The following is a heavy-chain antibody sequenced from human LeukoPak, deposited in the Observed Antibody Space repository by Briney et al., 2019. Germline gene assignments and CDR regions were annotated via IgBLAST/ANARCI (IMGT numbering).Heavy chain of an antibody. CDR3: AKARLAVADYYYGMDV. V-gene: IGHV3-23*01. CDR1: GFTFSSYA. CDR2: ISGSGGST. D-gene: IGHD6-19*01. Sequence: PGGSLRLSCAASGFTFSSYAMSWVRQAPGKGLEWVSAISGSGGSTYYADSVKGRFTISRDNSRNTLYLQMNSLRAEDTAVYYCAKARLAVADYYYGMDVWGPGTTVTVSS. J-gene: IGHJ6*02.